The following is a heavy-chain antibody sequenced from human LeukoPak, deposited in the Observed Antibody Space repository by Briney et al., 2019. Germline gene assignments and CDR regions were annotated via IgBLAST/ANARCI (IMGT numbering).Heavy chain of an antibody. CDR1: GFTFSSYE. D-gene: IGHD2-21*02. J-gene: IGHJ6*04. V-gene: IGHV3-48*03. CDR2: ISSSGSTI. CDR3: ARDEGDRAGWDYYYYGMDV. Sequence: GRSLRLSCAASGFTFSSYEMNWVRQAPGKGLEWVSYISSSGSTIYYADSVKGRFTISRDNAKNSLYLQMSSLRAEDTAVYYCARDEGDRAGWDYYYYGMDVWGKGTTVTVSS.